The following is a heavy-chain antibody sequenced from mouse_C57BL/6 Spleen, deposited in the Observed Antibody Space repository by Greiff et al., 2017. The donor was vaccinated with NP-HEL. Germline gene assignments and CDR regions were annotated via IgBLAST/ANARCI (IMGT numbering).Heavy chain of an antibody. CDR1: GYAFSSYW. Sequence: VQLQQSGAELVKPGASVKISCKASGYAFSSYWMNWVKQRPGKGLEWIGQIYPGDGDTNYNGKFKGKATLTADKSSSTAYMQLSSLTSEDSAVYFCARERGNWDDYFDYWGQGTTLTVSS. V-gene: IGHV1-80*01. CDR2: IYPGDGDT. CDR3: ARERGNWDDYFDY. D-gene: IGHD4-1*02. J-gene: IGHJ2*01.